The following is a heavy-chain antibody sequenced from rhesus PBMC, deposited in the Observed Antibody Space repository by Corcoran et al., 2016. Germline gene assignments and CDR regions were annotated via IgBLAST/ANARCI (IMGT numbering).Heavy chain of an antibody. CDR2: IYGNSAST. CDR3: ARDGGNRFDV. CDR1: VGSIRDYYY. Sequence: QVQLQESGPGLVTPSETLSLTCAVSVGSIRDYYYCNWIRQPPGKGLEWIGNIYGNSASTYYNPSLKSRVTISKDTSKNQCFLKLSSVTAADTAVYYCARDGGNRFDVWGPGVLVTVSS. D-gene: IGHD3-34*01. V-gene: IGHV4S9*01. J-gene: IGHJ5-1*01.